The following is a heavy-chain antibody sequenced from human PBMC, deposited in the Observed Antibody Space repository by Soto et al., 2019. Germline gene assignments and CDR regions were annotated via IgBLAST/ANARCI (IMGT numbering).Heavy chain of an antibody. CDR1: GGSISSGGYS. CDR2: IYHSGST. Sequence: QLQLRESGSGLVKPSQTLSLTCAVSGGSISSGGYSWSWIRQPPGKGLEWSGYIYHSGSTYYNPPLKSRVTISVDRSKNQFSLKLISVSAADTAVYYCAREGVGWLHEAFDIWGQGTMVTVSS. J-gene: IGHJ3*02. CDR3: AREGVGWLHEAFDI. V-gene: IGHV4-30-2*01. D-gene: IGHD3-10*01.